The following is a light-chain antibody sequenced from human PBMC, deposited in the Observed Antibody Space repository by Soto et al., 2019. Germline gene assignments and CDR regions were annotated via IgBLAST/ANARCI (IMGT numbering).Light chain of an antibody. J-gene: IGLJ2*01. V-gene: IGLV1-44*01. CDR2: VNN. CDR3: AGWDDSLNGVV. CDR1: ASNIGSNA. Sequence: QSVLTQPPSASGTPGQRVTISCSGSASNIGSNAVNWYQQLPGTAPKLLIYVNNQPPSGVPDRFSGSKSGTSASLAISGLQSEDEADYYCAGWDDSLNGVVFGGGTTLTVL.